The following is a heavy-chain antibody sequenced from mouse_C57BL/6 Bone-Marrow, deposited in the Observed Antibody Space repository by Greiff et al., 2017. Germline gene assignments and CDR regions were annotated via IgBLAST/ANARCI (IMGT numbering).Heavy chain of an antibody. Sequence: EVMLVESGEGLVKPGGSLKLSCAASGFTFSSYAMSWVRQTPEKRLEWVAYISSGGDYIYYADTVKGRFTISRDNARNTLYLQMSSLKSEDTAMYYCTRESAVVPYFDYWGQGTTLTVSS. D-gene: IGHD1-1*01. CDR2: ISSGGDYI. V-gene: IGHV5-9-1*02. CDR3: TRESAVVPYFDY. J-gene: IGHJ2*01. CDR1: GFTFSSYA.